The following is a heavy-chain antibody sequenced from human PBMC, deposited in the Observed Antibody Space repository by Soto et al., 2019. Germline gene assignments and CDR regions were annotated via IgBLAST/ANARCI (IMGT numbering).Heavy chain of an antibody. CDR3: ARELVTPDAFDI. J-gene: IGHJ3*02. V-gene: IGHV4-31*03. CDR2: IYYGGST. D-gene: IGHD2-15*01. CDR1: GGSISSGGYY. Sequence: PSETLSLTCTVSGGSISSGGYYWSWIRQHPGKGLEWIGHIYYGGSTYYNPSLKSRVTLSVDTSKNQFSLKLSSVTAADTAVYYCARELVTPDAFDIWGQGTMVTVSS.